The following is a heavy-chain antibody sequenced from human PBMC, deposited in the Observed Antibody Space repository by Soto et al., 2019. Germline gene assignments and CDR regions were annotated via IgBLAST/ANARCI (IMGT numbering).Heavy chain of an antibody. J-gene: IGHJ6*02. CDR3: ARVVDYYDPYYYYGIDV. Sequence: PGKGLEWVGLIKSKTSGETTHYAVPVEDRFTISRDDSESTLSLQMHSLGAEDTAVYYCARVVDYYDPYYYYGIDVSGQRTTVSVSS. V-gene: IGHV3-15*01. D-gene: IGHD3-22*01. CDR2: IKSKTSGETT.